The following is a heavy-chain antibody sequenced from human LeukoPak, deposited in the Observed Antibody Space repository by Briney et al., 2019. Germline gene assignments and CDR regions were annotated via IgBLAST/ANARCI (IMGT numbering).Heavy chain of an antibody. J-gene: IGHJ4*02. CDR2: ISGSGGST. D-gene: IGHD3-3*01. Sequence: GESLRLSCAASGFTFSSYAMNWVRKAPGPGQEWVSAISGSGGSTYYADSVKGRFTISRDNSKNTLYLQMNSLRAEDTAVYYCAKARFLLAYYFDYWGQGTLVTVSS. V-gene: IGHV3-23*01. CDR1: GFTFSSYA. CDR3: AKARFLLAYYFDY.